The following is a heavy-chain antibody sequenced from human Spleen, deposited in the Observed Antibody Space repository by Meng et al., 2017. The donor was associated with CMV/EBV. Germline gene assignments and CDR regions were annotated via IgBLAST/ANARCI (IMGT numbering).Heavy chain of an antibody. Sequence: SFSSYAIRWVRQDPGQGLEWMGGNIPIFSTANYAQKFQGRVTITTDESTSTAYMELSSLRSEDTAVYYCAHGYCSSTSCLNNWFDPWGQGTLVTVSS. CDR3: AHGYCSSTSCLNNWFDP. CDR2: NIPIFSTA. D-gene: IGHD2-2*01. V-gene: IGHV1-69*05. CDR1: SFSSYA. J-gene: IGHJ5*02.